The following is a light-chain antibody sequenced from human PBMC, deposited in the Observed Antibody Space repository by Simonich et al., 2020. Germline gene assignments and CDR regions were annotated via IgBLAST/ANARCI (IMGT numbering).Light chain of an antibody. V-gene: IGLV2-14*02. CDR1: RSDVGSYNL. CDR2: DVM. CDR3: SSYTSSSTWV. J-gene: IGLJ3*02. Sequence: QSALTQPASVSGSPGQSIPISCTGTRSDVGSYNLVSWYQQHPGKAPKLMIYDVMKRPSGVSNLFSGSKSGNTASLTISGLQAEDEADYYCSSYTSSSTWVFGGGTKLTVL.